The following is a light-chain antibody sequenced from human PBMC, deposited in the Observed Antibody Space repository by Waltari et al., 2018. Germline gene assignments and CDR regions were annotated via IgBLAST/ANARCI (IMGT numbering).Light chain of an antibody. CDR2: DTS. Sequence: VFTQPPATLPFSPGESAPLSCTASQSVSSYLAWYQQKPGQAPRLLSYDTSNRATGIPARFSGSGSGADFTLTISSLEPEDFAIYYCQQRRNWVFTFGPGTTVDIK. CDR3: QQRRNWVFT. V-gene: IGKV3-11*01. CDR1: QSVSSY. J-gene: IGKJ3*01.